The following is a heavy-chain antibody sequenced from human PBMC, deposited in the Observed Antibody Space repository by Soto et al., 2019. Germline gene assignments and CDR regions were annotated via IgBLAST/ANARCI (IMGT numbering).Heavy chain of an antibody. CDR2: IDPSDSYT. D-gene: IGHD1-26*01. V-gene: IGHV5-10-1*04. CDR1: GYSFTSYW. J-gene: IGHJ4*02. Sequence: GESLKISCKGSGYSFTSYWISWVRQMPGKGLEWMGIIDPSDSYTNYSPSFQGQVTISADKSISTAYLQWSSLKASDTAMYYCARSVEWYFDYCGQGTMRTVSS. CDR3: ARSVEWYFDY.